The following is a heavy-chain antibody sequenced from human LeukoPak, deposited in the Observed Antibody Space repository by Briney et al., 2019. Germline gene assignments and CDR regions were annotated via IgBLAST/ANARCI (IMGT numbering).Heavy chain of an antibody. CDR3: ARGEGEPPVSWFDP. CDR1: GGTISSGGYY. D-gene: IGHD3-16*01. J-gene: IGHJ5*02. CDR2: IYHSGST. V-gene: IGHV4-30-2*01. Sequence: SETLSLTCTVSGGTISSGGYYWSWIRQPPGKGLEWIGYIYHSGSTYYNPSLKSRVTISVDRSKNQFSLKLSSVTAADTAVYYCARGEGEPPVSWFDPWGQGTLVTVSS.